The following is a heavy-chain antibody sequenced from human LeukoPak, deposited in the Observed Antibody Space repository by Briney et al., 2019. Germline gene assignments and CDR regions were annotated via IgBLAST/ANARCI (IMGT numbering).Heavy chain of an antibody. V-gene: IGHV4-59*01. D-gene: IGHD6-13*01. Sequence: PSETLSLTCTVSGGSISTDYWSWIRQPPGKGLEWIGHISYSGTTNSNPSLKSRVTTSVDTSKSQFSLKLSSVTAAGTAVYYCAREGSAAGLPDYWGQGTLVTVSS. J-gene: IGHJ4*02. CDR3: AREGSAAGLPDY. CDR2: ISYSGTT. CDR1: GGSISTDY.